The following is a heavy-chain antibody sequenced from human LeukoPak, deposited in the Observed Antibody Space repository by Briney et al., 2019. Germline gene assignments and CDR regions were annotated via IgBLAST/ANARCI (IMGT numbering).Heavy chain of an antibody. CDR2: IYTSGST. J-gene: IGHJ3*02. D-gene: IGHD1-1*01. CDR1: GGSISSGSYY. Sequence: MPSETLSLTCTVSGGSISSGSYYWSWIRQPAGKGLEWIGRIYTSGSTNYNPSLKSRVTISVDTSNNQFSLKLRSVTAADTAVYYCARDWNPLQGHAAFDIWGQGTMVTVSS. V-gene: IGHV4-61*02. CDR3: ARDWNPLQGHAAFDI.